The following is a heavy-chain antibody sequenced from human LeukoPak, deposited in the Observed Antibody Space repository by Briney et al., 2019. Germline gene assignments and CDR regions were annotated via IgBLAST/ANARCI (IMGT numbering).Heavy chain of an antibody. CDR2: INPNSGGP. D-gene: IGHD3-16*01. V-gene: IGHV1-2*02. CDR3: ARDVSAGGTNWFDP. Sequence: ASVKVSCKASGYTFTGYYIHWVRQAPGQGLEWMGWINPNSGGPNYAQKFQGRVTMTRDTSISTAYMEMSRLRSDDTAVYDCARDVSAGGTNWFDPWGQGTLVTVSS. J-gene: IGHJ5*02. CDR1: GYTFTGYY.